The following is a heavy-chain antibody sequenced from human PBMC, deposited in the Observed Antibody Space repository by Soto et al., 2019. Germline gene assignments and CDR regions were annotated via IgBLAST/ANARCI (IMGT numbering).Heavy chain of an antibody. CDR1: GFTFDDYA. D-gene: IGHD3-22*01. J-gene: IGHJ3*02. Sequence: GGSLRLSCAASGFTFDDYAMHWVRQAPGKGLEWVSGISWNSGSIGYADSVKGRFTISRDNAKNSLYLQMNSLRAEDTALYYCAKDNSPGYYDSSGYSDAFDISGPATIVTVS. V-gene: IGHV3-9*01. CDR2: ISWNSGSI. CDR3: AKDNSPGYYDSSGYSDAFDI.